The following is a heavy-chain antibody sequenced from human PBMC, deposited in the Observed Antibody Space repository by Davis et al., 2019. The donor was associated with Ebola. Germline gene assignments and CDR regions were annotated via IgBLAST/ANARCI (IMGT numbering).Heavy chain of an antibody. D-gene: IGHD1-1*01. J-gene: IGHJ4*02. Sequence: SETLSLTCTVSDGSVSSGSYYWTWIRQAPGKGLEWIGYIYYNERTIYNPSLKSRVTISVDMSKNHFSLRLTSVTAADTAVYYCAKHRDWNFDYWGQGTLVTVSS. V-gene: IGHV4-61*03. CDR1: DGSVSSGSYY. CDR2: IYYNERT. CDR3: AKHRDWNFDY.